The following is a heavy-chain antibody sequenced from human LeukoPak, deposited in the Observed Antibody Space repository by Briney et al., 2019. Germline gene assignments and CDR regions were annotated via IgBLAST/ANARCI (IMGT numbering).Heavy chain of an antibody. J-gene: IGHJ4*02. Sequence: QTGGSLRLSCAASGFTFSSYWMHWVRQAPGKGLVWVSRINSDGSSTSYADSAKGRFTISRDNAKNTLYLQMNSLRAEDTAVYYCARNNYGEPPDYWGQGTLVTVSS. CDR1: GFTFSSYW. V-gene: IGHV3-74*01. CDR3: ARNNYGEPPDY. D-gene: IGHD5-24*01. CDR2: INSDGSST.